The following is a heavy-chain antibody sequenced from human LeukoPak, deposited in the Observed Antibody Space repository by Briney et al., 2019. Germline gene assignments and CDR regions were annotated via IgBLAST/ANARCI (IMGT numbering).Heavy chain of an antibody. CDR2: VDPEDGET. CDR1: GYTFTDYY. V-gene: IGHV1-69-2*01. D-gene: IGHD3-10*01. J-gene: IGHJ4*02. Sequence: ASVKVSCKVSGYTFTDYYMHWVQQAPGKGLEWMGLVDPEDGETIYAEKFQGRVTITADTSTDTAYMELSSLRSEDTAVYYCATLDGSGSYYPTHWGQGTLVTVFS. CDR3: ATLDGSGSYYPTH.